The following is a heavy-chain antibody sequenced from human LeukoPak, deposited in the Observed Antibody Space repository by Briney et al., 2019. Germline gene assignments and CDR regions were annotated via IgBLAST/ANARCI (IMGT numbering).Heavy chain of an antibody. J-gene: IGHJ3*02. CDR2: ISGSGGST. V-gene: IGHV3-23*01. CDR3: ARVGGATTKFDAFDI. CDR1: GFTFSSYG. Sequence: GGSLRLSCAASGFTFSSYGMSWVRQAPGKGLEWVSSISGSGGSTFYADSVKGRFTISRDNSKNTLYLQMTSLRAEDTAVYYCARVGGATTKFDAFDIWGQGTMVTVSS. D-gene: IGHD1-26*01.